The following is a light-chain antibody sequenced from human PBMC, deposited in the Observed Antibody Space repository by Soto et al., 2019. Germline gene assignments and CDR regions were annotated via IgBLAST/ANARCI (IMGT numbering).Light chain of an antibody. J-gene: IGLJ3*02. V-gene: IGLV2-14*01. CDR3: SSFTISSTWV. CDR2: EVS. CDR1: SSDVGGYKY. Sequence: QSVLTQPASVSGSPGQSITISCTGTSSDVGGYKYVSWYQQHPGKAPKLMIYEVSYRPSGVSNRFSGSKSGNTASLTISGLQTEDEADYYCSSFTISSTWVFGGGTQLTVL.